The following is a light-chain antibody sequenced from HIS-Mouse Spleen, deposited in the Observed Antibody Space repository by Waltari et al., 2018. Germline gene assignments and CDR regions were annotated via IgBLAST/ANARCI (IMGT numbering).Light chain of an antibody. CDR2: GAS. Sequence: EIVMTQSPANLSVSPGERATLSCRASQSVSSNLAWYQQKPGQAPRLLIYGASTRATGIPARFSGSGSGTEFTLTISSLQSEDFAVYYCQQYNNWPRWTFGQGTKVEIK. CDR3: QQYNNWPRWT. V-gene: IGKV3-15*01. J-gene: IGKJ1*01. CDR1: QSVSSN.